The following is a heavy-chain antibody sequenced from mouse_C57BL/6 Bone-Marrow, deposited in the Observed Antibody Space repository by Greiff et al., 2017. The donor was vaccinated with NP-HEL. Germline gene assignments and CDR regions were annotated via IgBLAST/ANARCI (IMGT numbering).Heavy chain of an antibody. Sequence: EVKVEESEGGLVQPGSSMKLSCTASGFTFSDYYMAWVRQVPEKGLEWVANINYDGSSTYYLDSLKSRFIISRDNAKNILYLQMSSLKSEDTATYYCARIYYDYDRGYWYFDVWGTGTTVTVSS. D-gene: IGHD2-4*01. V-gene: IGHV5-16*01. CDR2: INYDGSST. CDR3: ARIYYDYDRGYWYFDV. CDR1: GFTFSDYY. J-gene: IGHJ1*03.